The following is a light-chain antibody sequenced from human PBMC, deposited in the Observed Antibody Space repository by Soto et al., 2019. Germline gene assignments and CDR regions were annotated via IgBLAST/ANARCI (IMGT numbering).Light chain of an antibody. CDR3: QDYGTSWT. V-gene: IGKV3-20*01. Sequence: EIVLTQSPATLSLSPWERATLSCRASQSVSSSYLAWYQQKPGQAPRLLIYGASSRATGIPDRFSGSGSGTDFTLTINRLEPEDFAVYYCQDYGTSWTFGQGTKVDI. J-gene: IGKJ1*01. CDR1: QSVSSSY. CDR2: GAS.